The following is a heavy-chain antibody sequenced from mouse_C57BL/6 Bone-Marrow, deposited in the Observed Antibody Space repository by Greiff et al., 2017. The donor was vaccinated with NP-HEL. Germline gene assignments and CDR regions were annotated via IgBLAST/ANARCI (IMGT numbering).Heavy chain of an antibody. CDR1: GFTFSSYA. Sequence: EVMLVESGEGLVKPGGSLKLSCAASGFTFSSYAMSWVRQTPEKRLEWVAYISSGGDYIYYADTVKGRFTISRDNARNTLYLQMSSLKSEDTAMYYCTREGISLRDYYAMDYWGQGTSVTVSS. CDR2: ISSGGDYI. J-gene: IGHJ4*01. CDR3: TREGISLRDYYAMDY. V-gene: IGHV5-9-1*02.